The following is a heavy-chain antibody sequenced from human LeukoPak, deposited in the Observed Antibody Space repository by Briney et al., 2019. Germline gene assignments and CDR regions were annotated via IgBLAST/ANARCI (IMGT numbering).Heavy chain of an antibody. J-gene: IGHJ4*02. V-gene: IGHV3-21*01. D-gene: IGHD2/OR15-2a*01. CDR3: ARDSRNIGQNFDY. CDR2: ISSSSTYI. Sequence: GGSLRLSCVASGFICNGYSMKWVRQAPGKGRGWVSSISSSSTYIYYADSLKGRFTISRDNAKNSIYLQMNSLRAEDTAVYYCARDSRNIGQNFDYWGQGTLVTVSS. CDR1: GFICNGYS.